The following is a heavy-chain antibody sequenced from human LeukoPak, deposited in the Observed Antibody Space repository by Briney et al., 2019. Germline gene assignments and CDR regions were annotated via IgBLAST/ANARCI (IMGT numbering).Heavy chain of an antibody. CDR3: ARGPLVTYYFDY. J-gene: IGHJ4*02. CDR2: ISGSDGST. D-gene: IGHD3-16*01. CDR1: GFTFSSYA. Sequence: GGSLRLSCAASGFTFSSYAMSWVRQAPGKGLEWVSGISGSDGSTNYADSVKGRFTISRDNSKSTLYLQMNSLRAEDTAVYYCARGPLVTYYFDYWGQGTLVTVSS. V-gene: IGHV3-23*01.